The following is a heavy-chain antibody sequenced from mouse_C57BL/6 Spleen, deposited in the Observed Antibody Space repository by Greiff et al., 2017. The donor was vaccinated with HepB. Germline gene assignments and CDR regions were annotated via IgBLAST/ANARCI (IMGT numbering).Heavy chain of an antibody. CDR2: ISYDGSN. CDR1: GYSITSGYY. J-gene: IGHJ4*01. V-gene: IGHV3-6*01. CDR3: ARDGDYGSSYYYAMDY. D-gene: IGHD1-1*01. Sequence: VQLQQSGPGLVKPSQSLSLTCSVTGYSITSGYYWNWIRQFPGNKLEWMGYISYDGSNNYNPSLKNRISITRDTSKNQFFLKLNSVTTEDTATYYCARDGDYGSSYYYAMDYWGQGTSVTVSS.